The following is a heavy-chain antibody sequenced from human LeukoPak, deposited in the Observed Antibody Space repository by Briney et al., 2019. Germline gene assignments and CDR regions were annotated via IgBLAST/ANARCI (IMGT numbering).Heavy chain of an antibody. CDR1: GGSFSGYF. CDR2: IHHSGSP. J-gene: IGHJ4*02. V-gene: IGHV4-34*01. Sequence: SETLSLTCAVYGGSFSGYFWTWIRQTPGKGLEWIGEIHHSGSPRYNPSLKSRVTITVDTSRNQFSLKLRSVTAADTAVYFCARADRGHFASAYWGQGTRVTVSS. D-gene: IGHD3-10*01. CDR3: ARADRGHFASAY.